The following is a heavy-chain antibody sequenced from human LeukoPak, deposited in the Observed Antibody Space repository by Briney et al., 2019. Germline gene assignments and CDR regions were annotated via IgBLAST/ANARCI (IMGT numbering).Heavy chain of an antibody. V-gene: IGHV1-18*01. CDR1: GYTFTSYG. CDR3: ARDTEWELNPDYFDY. CDR2: ISAYNGNT. D-gene: IGHD1-26*01. Sequence: KPGASVKVSCKASGYTFTSYGISWVRQAPGQGLEWMGWISAYNGNTKYAQKLQGRVTMTTDTSTNTAYMELRSLRSDDTAVYYCARDTEWELNPDYFDYWGQGTLVTVSS. J-gene: IGHJ4*02.